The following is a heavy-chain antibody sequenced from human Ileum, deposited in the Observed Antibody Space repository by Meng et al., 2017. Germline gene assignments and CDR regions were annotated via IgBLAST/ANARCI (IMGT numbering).Heavy chain of an antibody. CDR2: ISPSWSA. D-gene: IGHD4-23*01. J-gene: IGHJ4*02. V-gene: IGHV4-4*02. Sequence: QWQLQESGPVLVLPSATPSLTCAVSSGSISSNTYWSWVRQPPGKGLEWIGQISPSWSAYYNPSLKSRVTMSVDKSKSQFSLMLTSVTAADTAIYYCARHGGYSQDFWGQGTLVTVSS. CDR3: ARHGGYSQDF. CDR1: SGSISSNTY.